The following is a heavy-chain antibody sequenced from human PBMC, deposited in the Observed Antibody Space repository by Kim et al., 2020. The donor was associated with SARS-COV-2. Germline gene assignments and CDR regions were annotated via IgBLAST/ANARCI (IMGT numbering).Heavy chain of an antibody. V-gene: IGHV1-69*13. CDR1: GGTFSSYA. CDR3: ARGQGGGVKSIFDY. D-gene: IGHD3-16*01. Sequence: SVKVSCKASGGTFSSYAISWVRQAPGQGLEWMGGIIPIFGTANYAQKFQGRVTITADESTSTAYMELSSLRSEDTAVYYCARGQGGGVKSIFDYWGQGTLVTVSS. CDR2: IIPIFGTA. J-gene: IGHJ4*02.